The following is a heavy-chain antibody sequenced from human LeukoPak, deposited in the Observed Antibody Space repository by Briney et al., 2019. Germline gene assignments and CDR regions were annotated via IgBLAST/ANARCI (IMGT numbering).Heavy chain of an antibody. CDR2: IHSNGNT. Sequence: PSETLSHTCTVSGGSINDYYWTWSRQTPGKRLEWLGYIHSNGNTSYSPSLKRRVIMSVDTSKNHCSLRLSSVTTADTAVYYCARRVPYFDPSGDIYIDAFDIWGQGTMVTVSS. CDR1: GGSINDYY. J-gene: IGHJ3*02. V-gene: IGHV4-59*01. D-gene: IGHD2-15*01. CDR3: ARRVPYFDPSGDIYIDAFDI.